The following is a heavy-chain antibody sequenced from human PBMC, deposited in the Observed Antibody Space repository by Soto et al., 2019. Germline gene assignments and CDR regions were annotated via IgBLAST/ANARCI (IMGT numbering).Heavy chain of an antibody. CDR3: ATLRFLEWLSPDAFDI. CDR2: ISSSSSTI. J-gene: IGHJ3*02. CDR1: GFTFSSYS. V-gene: IGHV3-48*02. D-gene: IGHD3-3*01. Sequence: EVQLVESGGGLVQPGGSLRLSCAASGFTFSSYSMNWVRQAPGKGLEWVSYISSSSSTIYYADSVKGRFTISRDNAKNSLYLQMNSLRDEDTAVYYCATLRFLEWLSPDAFDIWGQGTMVTVSS.